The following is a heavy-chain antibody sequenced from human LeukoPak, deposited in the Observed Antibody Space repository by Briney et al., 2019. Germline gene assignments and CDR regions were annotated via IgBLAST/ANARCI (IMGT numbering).Heavy chain of an antibody. V-gene: IGHV1-8*01. Sequence: GASVKVSCKASGYTFTSYDINWVRQATGQGLEWMGWMNPNSGNTGYAQKFQGRVTMTRNTSISTAYMELSSLRSEDTAVYYCARAPRTADDSSGYHFDYWGQGTLVTVSS. CDR2: MNPNSGNT. J-gene: IGHJ4*02. D-gene: IGHD3-22*01. CDR3: ARAPRTADDSSGYHFDY. CDR1: GYTFTSYD.